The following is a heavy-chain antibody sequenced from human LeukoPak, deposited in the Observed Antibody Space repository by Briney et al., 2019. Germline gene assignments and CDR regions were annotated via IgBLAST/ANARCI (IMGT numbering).Heavy chain of an antibody. CDR2: IKQDGSEK. D-gene: IGHD2-15*01. Sequence: GGSLGLSCVGSGFTFSSYWMSWVRQAPGKGLEWVANIKQDGSEKHYVDSVKGRFTISRDNAKNSLFLQMNSLRAEDTAVYYCAGYCNGGDCSSVDYWGQGTLVTVSS. J-gene: IGHJ4*02. CDR3: AGYCNGGDCSSVDY. CDR1: GFTFSSYW. V-gene: IGHV3-7*03.